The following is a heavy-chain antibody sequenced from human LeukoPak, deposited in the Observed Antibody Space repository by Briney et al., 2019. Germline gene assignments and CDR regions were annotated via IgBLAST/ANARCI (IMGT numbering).Heavy chain of an antibody. CDR3: ARDLVSGPSRGLDV. J-gene: IGHJ6*02. CDR1: GGSISSDDYY. V-gene: IGHV4-30-4*01. Sequence: SETLSLTCTVSGGSISSDDYYWSWIRQPPGKGLEWIGYISYTGTTYDTPSLRSRVTISIDTSKKQFSLNLSSVTVADTAMYYCARDLVSGPSRGLDVWSQGTTVTVSS. CDR2: ISYTGTT. D-gene: IGHD2-15*01.